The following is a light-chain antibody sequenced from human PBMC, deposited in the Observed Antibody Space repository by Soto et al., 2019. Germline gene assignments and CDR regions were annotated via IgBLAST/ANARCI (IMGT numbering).Light chain of an antibody. CDR2: GAT. Sequence: EILLTQSPGTLSLSPGERAPLSCRASQSVSSSHLAWYQQNPGQAPRLLIYGATSRATGIPDRFSGSGSGTDFTLTISRLEPEDFAVYYCQQYGTSAGTFGQGTKVDIK. J-gene: IGKJ1*01. CDR3: QQYGTSAGT. V-gene: IGKV3-20*01. CDR1: QSVSSSH.